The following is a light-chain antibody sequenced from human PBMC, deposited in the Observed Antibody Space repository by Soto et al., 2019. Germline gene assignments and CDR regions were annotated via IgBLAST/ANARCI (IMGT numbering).Light chain of an antibody. CDR3: QSADSTGTYVV. J-gene: IGLJ3*02. Sequence: SYELTQSPSVSVSPGQAARIICSGDALPKQYAYWYHQKPGQAPVLVIYKDTERPSGIPERFSGSSSGTTVTLTISGVQAEDEADYYCQSADSTGTYVVFGGGTKLTVL. CDR1: ALPKQY. CDR2: KDT. V-gene: IGLV3-25*03.